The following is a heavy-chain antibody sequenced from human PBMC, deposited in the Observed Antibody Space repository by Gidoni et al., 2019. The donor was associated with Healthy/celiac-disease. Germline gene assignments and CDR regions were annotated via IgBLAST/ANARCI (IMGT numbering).Heavy chain of an antibody. J-gene: IGHJ5*02. Sequence: EVQLVQSGAEVKKPGESLTISCKGSGYSFTSYWIGWVRQMPGKGLEWMGIIYPGDSDTRYSPSFQGQVTISADKSISTAYLQWSSLKASDTAMYYCASYYYDSSGLGGWFDPWGQGTLVTVSS. CDR1: GYSFTSYW. D-gene: IGHD3-22*01. V-gene: IGHV5-51*01. CDR3: ASYYYDSSGLGGWFDP. CDR2: IYPGDSDT.